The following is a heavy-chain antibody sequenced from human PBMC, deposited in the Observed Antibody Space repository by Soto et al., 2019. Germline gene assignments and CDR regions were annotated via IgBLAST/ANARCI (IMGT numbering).Heavy chain of an antibody. Sequence: GGSLRLSCAASGFTFSSYAMSWVRQAPGKGLEWVSAISGSGGSTYYADSVKGRFTISRDNSKNTLYLQMNSLRAADTAVYYCAKDPYDSSGYLDYWGQGTLVTVSS. J-gene: IGHJ4*02. CDR2: ISGSGGST. V-gene: IGHV3-23*01. CDR1: GFTFSSYA. D-gene: IGHD3-22*01. CDR3: AKDPYDSSGYLDY.